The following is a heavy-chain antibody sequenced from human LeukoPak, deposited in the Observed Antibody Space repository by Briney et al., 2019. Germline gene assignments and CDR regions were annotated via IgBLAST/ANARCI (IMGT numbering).Heavy chain of an antibody. D-gene: IGHD3-22*01. CDR3: ARDRVDSSGYYYYYGMDV. V-gene: IGHV4-4*07. CDR2: LYTSGST. Sequence: SETLSLTCTVSGGSISTYFWSWIRQPARKGLEWIGRLYTSGSTNYNPSLKSRLTMSADTSKNQFSLRLRSVTAADTAVYYCARDRVDSSGYYYYYGMDVWGQGTTVTVSS. J-gene: IGHJ6*02. CDR1: GGSISTYF.